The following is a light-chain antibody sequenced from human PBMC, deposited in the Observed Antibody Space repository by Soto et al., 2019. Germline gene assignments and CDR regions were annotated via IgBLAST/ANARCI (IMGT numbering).Light chain of an antibody. J-gene: IGKJ5*01. V-gene: IGKV1-6*01. CDR1: QGIRND. CDR3: LQSYSTPVT. CDR2: AAS. Sequence: AIQMTQSPSSLSASVGDRVTITCRASQGIRNDVGWYQQKPGKAPQLLIYAASSLQSGVPSRFSGSGSGTDFTLTSSSLQPEDFATYYCLQSYSTPVTFGQGTRLEIK.